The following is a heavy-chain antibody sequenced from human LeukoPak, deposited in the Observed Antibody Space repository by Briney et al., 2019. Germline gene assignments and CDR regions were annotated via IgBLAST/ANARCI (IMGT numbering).Heavy chain of an antibody. CDR1: GYTLTGLS. CDR3: ARGVVPAARYYYYYYMDV. CDR2: FDPEDGET. D-gene: IGHD2-2*01. Sequence: ASVKVSCKVSGYTLTGLSMHWVRQAPGKGLEWTGGFDPEDGETIYAQKFQGRVTMTTDTSTSTAYMELRSLRSDDTAVYYCARGVVPAARYYYYYYMDVWGKGTTVTVSS. V-gene: IGHV1-24*01. J-gene: IGHJ6*03.